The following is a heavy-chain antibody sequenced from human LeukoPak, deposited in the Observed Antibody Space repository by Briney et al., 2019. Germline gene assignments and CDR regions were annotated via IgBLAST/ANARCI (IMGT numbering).Heavy chain of an antibody. Sequence: ASVKVSCKASGYTFTSYDINWVRQATGQGLEWMGWMNPNSGNTGYAQKFQGRVTMTRNTSISTAYMELSSLRSEDTAVYYCARESGSYSPNYYYYGMDVWGQGTTVTVSS. CDR2: MNPNSGNT. D-gene: IGHD1-26*01. CDR1: GYTFTSYD. V-gene: IGHV1-8*01. CDR3: ARESGSYSPNYYYYGMDV. J-gene: IGHJ6*02.